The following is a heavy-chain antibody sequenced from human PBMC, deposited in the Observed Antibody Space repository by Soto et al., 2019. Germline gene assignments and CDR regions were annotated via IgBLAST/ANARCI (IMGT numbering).Heavy chain of an antibody. V-gene: IGHV3-21*01. CDR2: ISSSSSYI. J-gene: IGHJ5*02. D-gene: IGHD3-3*01. CDR1: GFTFSSYS. Sequence: GGSLRLSCAASGFTFSSYSMNWVRQAPGKGLEWVSSISSSSSYIYYADSVKGRFTISRDNAKNSLYLQMNSLRAEDTAVYYCARDKASAYYDFWSGSSWFDPWGQGTLVTVSS. CDR3: ARDKASAYYDFWSGSSWFDP.